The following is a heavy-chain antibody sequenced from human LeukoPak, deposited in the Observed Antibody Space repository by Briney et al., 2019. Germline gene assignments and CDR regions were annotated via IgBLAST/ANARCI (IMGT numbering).Heavy chain of an antibody. CDR1: GGSISSSY. D-gene: IGHD3-16*01. V-gene: IGHV4-4*07. Sequence: SETLSLTCTVSGGSISSSYWSWIRQPAGKGLEWIGRIYTSGSTNYNPSLKSRVTISVDTSKNRFSLRLSSVTAADTAVYYCARDQGGPTYYYYMDVWGKGTTVTVSS. J-gene: IGHJ6*03. CDR3: ARDQGGPTYYYYMDV. CDR2: IYTSGST.